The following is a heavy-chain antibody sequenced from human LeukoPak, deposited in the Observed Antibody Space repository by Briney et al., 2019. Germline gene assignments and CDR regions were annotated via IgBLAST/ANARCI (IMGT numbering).Heavy chain of an antibody. J-gene: IGHJ4*02. V-gene: IGHV4-39*01. D-gene: IGHD3-10*01. CDR2: IYYSGST. CDR3: ARHESGSYLIDY. CDR1: GGSISSSSYY. Sequence: SETLSLTCTVSGGSISSSSYYWGWIRQPPGKRLEWIGSIYYSGSTYYNPSLKSRVTISVDTPKNQFSLKLSSVTAADTAVYYCARHESGSYLIDYWGQGTLVTVSS.